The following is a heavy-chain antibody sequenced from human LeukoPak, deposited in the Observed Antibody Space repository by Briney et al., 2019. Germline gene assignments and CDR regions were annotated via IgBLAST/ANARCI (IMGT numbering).Heavy chain of an antibody. V-gene: IGHV4-39*07. CDR3: ARVEAVAGTGFDY. Sequence: SETLSLACTVSGGSINSSSYYWGWIRQPPGKGLEWIGSIYYSGSTYYNPSLKSRVTISVDTSKNQFSLKLSSVTAADTAMYYCARVEAVAGTGFDYWGQGTLVTVSS. D-gene: IGHD6-19*01. CDR2: IYYSGST. J-gene: IGHJ4*02. CDR1: GGSINSSSYY.